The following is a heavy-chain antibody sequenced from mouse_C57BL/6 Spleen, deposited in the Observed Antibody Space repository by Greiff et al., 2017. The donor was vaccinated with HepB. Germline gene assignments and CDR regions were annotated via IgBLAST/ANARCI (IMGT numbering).Heavy chain of an antibody. V-gene: IGHV6-3*01. D-gene: IGHD2-4*01. CDR2: IRLKSDNYAT. CDR1: GFTFSNYW. J-gene: IGHJ1*03. Sequence: EVKLVESGGGLVQPGGSMKLSCVASGFTFSNYWMNWVRQSPEKGLEWVAQIRLKSDNYATHYAESVKGRFTISRDDSKSSVYLQMNNLRAEDTGIYYCTVYYDYDVGYFDVWGTGTTVTVSS. CDR3: TVYYDYDVGYFDV.